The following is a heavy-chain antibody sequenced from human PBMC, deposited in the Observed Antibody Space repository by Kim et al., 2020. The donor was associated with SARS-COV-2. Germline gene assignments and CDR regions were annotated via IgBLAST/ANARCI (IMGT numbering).Heavy chain of an antibody. J-gene: IGHJ6*02. CDR1: GDSVSSNSAA. D-gene: IGHD3-22*01. V-gene: IGHV6-1*01. CDR2: TYYRSKWYN. Sequence: SQTLSLTCAISGDSVSSNSAAWNWIRQSPSRGLEWLGRTYYRSKWYNDYAVSVKSRITINPDTSKNQFSLKLNSVTPEDTAVYYCARDRETMIVVVITPVFYYYGMDVWGQGTTVTVSS. CDR3: ARDRETMIVVVITPVFYYYGMDV.